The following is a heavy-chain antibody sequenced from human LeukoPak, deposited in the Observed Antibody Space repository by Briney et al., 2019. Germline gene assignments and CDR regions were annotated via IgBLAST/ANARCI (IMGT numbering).Heavy chain of an antibody. CDR3: ARRTRGLLWSGYYMDV. Sequence: SETLSLTCTVSGGSISSSSYYWGWIRQPPGKGLEWIGSIYYSGSTYYNPSLKSRVTISVDTSKNQFSLKLSSVTAADTAVYYCARRTRGLLWSGYYMDVWGKGTTVTISS. CDR2: IYYSGST. CDR1: GGSISSSSYY. D-gene: IGHD3-10*01. J-gene: IGHJ6*03. V-gene: IGHV4-39*01.